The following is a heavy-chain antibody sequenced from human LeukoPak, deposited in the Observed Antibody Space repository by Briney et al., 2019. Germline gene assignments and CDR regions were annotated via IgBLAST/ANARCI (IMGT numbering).Heavy chain of an antibody. Sequence: GGSLRLSCVASGLTFSSFAMHWVRQAPGKGLECLAVISDNGGTTDYSRSVKGRFTFSRDNAKNSLFLQMNSLRAEDTAVFYCARDSGYNAFDIWGQGTMVTVSS. CDR2: ISDNGGTT. CDR3: ARDSGYNAFDI. J-gene: IGHJ3*02. D-gene: IGHD5-12*01. V-gene: IGHV3-64*01. CDR1: GLTFSSFA.